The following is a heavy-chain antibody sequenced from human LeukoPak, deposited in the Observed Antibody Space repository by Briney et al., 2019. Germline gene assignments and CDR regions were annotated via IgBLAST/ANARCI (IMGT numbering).Heavy chain of an antibody. J-gene: IGHJ4*02. V-gene: IGHV1-69*05. CDR2: IIPIFGTA. Sequence: SVKVSCKASGGTFSSFAISWVRQAPGQGLEWMGGIIPIFGTANYAQKFQGRVTITTDESTSTAYMELSSLRSEDTAVYYCAREGIFEDYYDSSGFDYWGQGTLVTVSS. CDR3: AREGIFEDYYDSSGFDY. CDR1: GGTFSSFA. D-gene: IGHD3-22*01.